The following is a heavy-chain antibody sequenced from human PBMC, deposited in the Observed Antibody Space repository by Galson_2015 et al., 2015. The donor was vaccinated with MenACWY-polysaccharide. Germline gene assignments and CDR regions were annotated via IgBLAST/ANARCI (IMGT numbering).Heavy chain of an antibody. D-gene: IGHD3-22*01. CDR1: GDTFTSSW. Sequence: QSGAEVKKPGESLKISCKGSGDTFTSSWIGWVRQMPGKGLEWMGIIYPGDSETIYSPSFQGQVTISADKSITTAYLQWSSLKTSDTAKFYCARRGKAYDSNLGRGWDVDLWGRGTLVTVSS. CDR3: ARRGKAYDSNLGRGWDVDL. CDR2: IYPGDSET. J-gene: IGHJ2*01. V-gene: IGHV5-51*03.